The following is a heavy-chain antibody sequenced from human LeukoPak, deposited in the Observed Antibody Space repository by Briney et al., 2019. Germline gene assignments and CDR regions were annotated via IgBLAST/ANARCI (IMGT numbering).Heavy chain of an antibody. V-gene: IGHV3-30*18. D-gene: IGHD3-3*01. CDR3: AKDFWSGFTYYYYYYGMDV. CDR1: GFTFSSYG. Sequence: PGRSLRLSCAASGFTFSSYGMHWVRQAPGKGLEWVAVISYDGSNKYYADSVKGRFTISRDNSKNTLYLQMNSLRAEDTAVYYCAKDFWSGFTYYYYYYGMDVWGQGTTVTVSS. CDR2: ISYDGSNK. J-gene: IGHJ6*02.